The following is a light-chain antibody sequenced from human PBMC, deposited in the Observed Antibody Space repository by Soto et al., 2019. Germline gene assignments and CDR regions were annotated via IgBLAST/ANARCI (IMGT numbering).Light chain of an antibody. CDR2: EVS. CDR3: SSYESSYSVI. Sequence: QSVLTQPASVSGSPGQSITISCTGTRSDVGGYNSVSWYQHHPGKAPKLLIYEVSLRPSEVSNRFSASKSGNTASLTISGLQADDEAYYSCSSYESSYSVIFGGGTKLTVL. J-gene: IGLJ2*01. CDR1: RSDVGGYNS. V-gene: IGLV2-14*01.